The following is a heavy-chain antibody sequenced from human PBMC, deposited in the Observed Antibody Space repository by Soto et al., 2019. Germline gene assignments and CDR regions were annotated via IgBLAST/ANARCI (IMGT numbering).Heavy chain of an antibody. CDR1: GYTFTDYY. J-gene: IGHJ4*02. Sequence: GSVKVSCKASGYTFTDYYMHWVRQAHGQGLEWMGWINPNSGGTNYAQKFQGWVTITRDTSISTAYMEQSRLRSDDTAVYYCARQDGYSYGYYFVYWGQGTLVTVSS. V-gene: IGHV1-2*04. D-gene: IGHD5-18*01. CDR3: ARQDGYSYGYYFVY. CDR2: INPNSGGT.